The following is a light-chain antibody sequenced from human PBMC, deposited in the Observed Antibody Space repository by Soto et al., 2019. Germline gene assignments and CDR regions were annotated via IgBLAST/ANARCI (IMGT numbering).Light chain of an antibody. V-gene: IGKV3-15*01. Sequence: TVMTQSPATLSVSVGERVTLSCMASQSVRNNLAWYQQKPGQAPRLLIYGASTRATDVPARFSGSGSGTEFTLTIGRLEPEDFAVYYCQQYLITPWTFGQGTKVDIK. CDR2: GAS. CDR3: QQYLITPWT. J-gene: IGKJ1*01. CDR1: QSVRNN.